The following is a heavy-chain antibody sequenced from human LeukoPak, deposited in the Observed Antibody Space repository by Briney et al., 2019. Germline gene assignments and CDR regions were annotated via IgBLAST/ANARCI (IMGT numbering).Heavy chain of an antibody. D-gene: IGHD6-13*01. CDR3: ARRGSWSGESADAFDI. V-gene: IGHV3-48*04. J-gene: IGHJ3*02. CDR1: GFTFSSYS. Sequence: GGSLRLSCAASGFTFSSYSMDWVRQAPGKGLEWVSYISSSSTIYYADSVKGRFTISRDNAKNSLYLQMNSLRAEDTAVYYCARRGSWSGESADAFDIWGQGTMVTVSS. CDR2: ISSSSTI.